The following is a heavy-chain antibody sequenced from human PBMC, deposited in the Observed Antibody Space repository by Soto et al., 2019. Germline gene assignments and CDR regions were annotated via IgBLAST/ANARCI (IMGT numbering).Heavy chain of an antibody. CDR2: ISWNSGSI. V-gene: IGHV3-9*01. CDR1: GFTFDDYA. CDR3: ASGRGYDILTGYYPYFDY. Sequence: EVQLVESGGGLAQPGRSLRLSCAASGFTFDDYAMHWVRQAPGKGLEWVSGISWNSGSIGYADSVKGRFTISRDNAKKSLYLQMNSLRAEDTALYYWASGRGYDILTGYYPYFDYWGQGTLVTVSS. J-gene: IGHJ4*02. D-gene: IGHD3-9*01.